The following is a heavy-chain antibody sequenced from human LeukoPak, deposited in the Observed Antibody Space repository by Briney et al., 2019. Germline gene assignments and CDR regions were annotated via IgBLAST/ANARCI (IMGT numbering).Heavy chain of an antibody. V-gene: IGHV3-7*01. CDR2: IKQDGSEK. CDR3: AELGITMIGGV. Sequence: GGSLRLSCAASGFTFSSYSLNWVRQAPGKGLEWVANIKQDGSEKYYVDSVEGRFTISRDNAKNSLYLQMNSLRAEDTAVYYCAELGITMIGGVWGKGTTVTISS. J-gene: IGHJ6*04. CDR1: GFTFSSYS. D-gene: IGHD3-10*02.